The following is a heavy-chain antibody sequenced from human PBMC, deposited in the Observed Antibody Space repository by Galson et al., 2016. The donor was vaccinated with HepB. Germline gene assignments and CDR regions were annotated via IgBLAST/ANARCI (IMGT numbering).Heavy chain of an antibody. V-gene: IGHV1-8*01. J-gene: IGHJ6*02. D-gene: IGHD3-10*01. CDR1: GYTFTSYD. CDR3: ARTLVRGVFGKDV. Sequence: VQVSCKASGYTFTSYDLNWVRQAPGQGLECMGWMNPNSGNTGYAPKFQGRVTMTRDTSISTAYVELSSQTSEDTAVYYCARTLVRGVFGKDVWGQGTTVTVSS. CDR2: MNPNSGNT.